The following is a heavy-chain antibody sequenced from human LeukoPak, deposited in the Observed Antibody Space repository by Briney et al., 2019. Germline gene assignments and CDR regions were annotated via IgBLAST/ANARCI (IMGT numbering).Heavy chain of an antibody. CDR1: GFTFDDYA. J-gene: IGHJ6*03. Sequence: GGSLRLSCAASGFTFDDYAMHWVRQAPGKGLEWVSLISWDGGSTYCADSVKGRFTISRDNSKNSLYLQMNSLRAEDTAVYYCAKDRCSNGIGCYYYYMDVWGKGTTVTIYS. V-gene: IGHV3-43D*03. CDR2: ISWDGGST. CDR3: AKDRCSNGIGCYYYYMDV. D-gene: IGHD2-8*01.